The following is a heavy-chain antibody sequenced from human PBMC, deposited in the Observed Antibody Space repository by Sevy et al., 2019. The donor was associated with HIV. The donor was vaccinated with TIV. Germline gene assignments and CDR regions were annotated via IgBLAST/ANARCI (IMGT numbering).Heavy chain of an antibody. Sequence: GGPLRLSCAASGFMFSNHAMSWGRQAPGKGLEWLSSISGRSGVTTYYSNSVNGRFTISRDNSQNTLFLQLSRLRAEDTAIYYCAKDLLTVAGNFDYWGQGTLVTVSS. V-gene: IGHV3-23*01. CDR1: GFMFSNHA. CDR2: ISGRSGVTT. CDR3: AKDLLTVAGNFDY. J-gene: IGHJ4*02. D-gene: IGHD6-19*01.